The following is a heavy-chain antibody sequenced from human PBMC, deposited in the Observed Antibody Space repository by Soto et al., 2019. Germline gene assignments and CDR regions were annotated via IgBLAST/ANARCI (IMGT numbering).Heavy chain of an antibody. CDR2: ISYDGSNK. CDR1: GFTFSSYA. D-gene: IGHD2-2*01. V-gene: IGHV3-30-3*01. J-gene: IGHJ3*02. Sequence: ESGGGVVQPGRSLRLSCAASGFTFSSYAMHWVRQAPGKGLEWVAVISYDGSNKYYADSVKGRFTISRDNSKNTLYLQMNSLRAEDTAVYYCARERSVVPAAPDAFDIWGQGTMVTVSS. CDR3: ARERSVVPAAPDAFDI.